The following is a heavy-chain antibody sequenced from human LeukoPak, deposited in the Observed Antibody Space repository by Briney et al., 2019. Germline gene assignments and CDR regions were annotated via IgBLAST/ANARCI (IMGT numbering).Heavy chain of an antibody. CDR2: IYTSGST. V-gene: IGHV4-4*07. CDR3: ARDFQAEPSSWFNNWFDP. J-gene: IGHJ5*02. D-gene: IGHD6-13*01. CDR1: GGSISSYY. Sequence: MTSETLSLTCTVSGGSISSYYWSWIRQPAGKGLEWIGRIYTSGSTNYNPSLKSRVTMSVDTSKNQFSLKLSYVTAADTAVYYCARDFQAEPSSWFNNWFDPWGQGTLVTVSS.